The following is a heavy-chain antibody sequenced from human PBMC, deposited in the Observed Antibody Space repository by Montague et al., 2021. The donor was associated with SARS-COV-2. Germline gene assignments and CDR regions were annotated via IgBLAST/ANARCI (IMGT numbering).Heavy chain of an antibody. CDR1: GYYFNSYG. V-gene: IGHV3-33*08. J-gene: IGHJ4*02. D-gene: IGHD4-17*01. CDR2: IWFDGSKE. CDR3: VRDYGDYGEEFLDY. Sequence: SLRLSCAGSGYYFNSYGMHWVRQAPGKGLEWVAVIWFDGSKEYYVDSVKGRFAISRDKSKNMLYLQMNILRVEDTATYFCVRDYGDYGEEFLDYWGQGTPVIVSS.